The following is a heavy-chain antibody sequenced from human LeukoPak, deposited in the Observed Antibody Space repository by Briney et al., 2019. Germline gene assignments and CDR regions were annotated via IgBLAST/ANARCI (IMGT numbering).Heavy chain of an antibody. Sequence: SQTLSLTCTVSGGSISSGSYYWSWIRQPAGKGLEWIGRIYTSGSTNYNPSLKSRVTISVDTSKNQFSLKLSSVTAADTAVYYCARAIPHYDFWRARDYYYMDVWGKGTTVTVSS. CDR3: ARAIPHYDFWRARDYYYMDV. CDR2: IYTSGST. V-gene: IGHV4-61*02. D-gene: IGHD3-3*01. CDR1: GGSISSGSYY. J-gene: IGHJ6*03.